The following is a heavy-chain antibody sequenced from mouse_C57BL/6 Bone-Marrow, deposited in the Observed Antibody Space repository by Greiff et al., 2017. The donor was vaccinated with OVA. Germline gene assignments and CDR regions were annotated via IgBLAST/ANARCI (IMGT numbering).Heavy chain of an antibody. CDR1: GYTFTGYW. CDR3: ARREFITTVVARYFDV. V-gene: IGHV1-9*01. Sequence: QVQLQQSGAELMKPGASVKLSCKATGYTFTGYWIEWVKQRPGHGLEWIGEILPGSGSTNYNEKFKGKATFTADTSSNTAYMQLSSLTTEDSAIYYCARREFITTVVARYFDVWGTGTTVTVSS. J-gene: IGHJ1*03. D-gene: IGHD1-1*01. CDR2: ILPGSGST.